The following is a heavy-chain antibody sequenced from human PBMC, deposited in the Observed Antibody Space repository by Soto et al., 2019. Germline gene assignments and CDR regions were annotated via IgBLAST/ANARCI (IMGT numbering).Heavy chain of an antibody. Sequence: GGSLRLSCAASGFTFTSYATSWVRLTPGKGLEWVSAISGSGSNTFYADPVRGRFTISRDNSKNTVFLQMNNLRAEDTAVYFCARDRATFDYWGQGTRVTVSS. CDR1: GFTFTSYA. J-gene: IGHJ4*02. D-gene: IGHD1-26*01. CDR2: ISGSGSNT. V-gene: IGHV3-23*01. CDR3: ARDRATFDY.